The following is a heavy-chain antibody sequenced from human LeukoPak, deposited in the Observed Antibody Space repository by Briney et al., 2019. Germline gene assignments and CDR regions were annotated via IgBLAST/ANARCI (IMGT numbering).Heavy chain of an antibody. CDR3: AREIEQLERQTGDAQLGAFDI. Sequence: SVKVSCKASGYTFTSYYMHWVGQAPGQGLEWMGVIIPIFGTANYAQKFQGRVTITADKSTSIAYMELSSLRSEDTAVYYCAREIEQLERQTGDAQLGAFDIWGQGTMVTVSS. V-gene: IGHV1-69*06. D-gene: IGHD1-1*01. CDR1: GYTFTSYY. CDR2: IIPIFGTA. J-gene: IGHJ3*02.